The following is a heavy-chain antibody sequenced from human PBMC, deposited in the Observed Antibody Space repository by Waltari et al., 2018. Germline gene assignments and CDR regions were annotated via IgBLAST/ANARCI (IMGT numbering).Heavy chain of an antibody. CDR3: ARELVAAAGTYDAFDN. CDR2: IYYSGNT. Sequence: QVQLQESGPGLVKPSETLSLTCTVSGGSISSHYWSCIRQPPGKGLEWIGYIYYSGNTNHNPSHKSRVTISVATSKNQYSLKLSSVTAADTAVYYCARELVAAAGTYDAFDNWGQGTMVTVSS. J-gene: IGHJ3*02. V-gene: IGHV4-59*11. D-gene: IGHD6-13*01. CDR1: GGSISSHY.